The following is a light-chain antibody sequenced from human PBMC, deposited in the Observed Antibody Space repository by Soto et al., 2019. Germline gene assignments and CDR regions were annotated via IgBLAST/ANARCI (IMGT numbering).Light chain of an antibody. CDR3: ETWDTNTWV. V-gene: IGLV4-60*02. Sequence: QSVLTQSSSASASLGSSVKLTCTLSSGHSNYNIAWHQQQPGRAPRYLLKLERSGSYNKGSGVPDRFSGSSSGADRYLTISNLQFEDEADYYCETWDTNTWVFGGGTKLTFL. CDR2: LERSGSY. J-gene: IGLJ3*02. CDR1: SGHSNYN.